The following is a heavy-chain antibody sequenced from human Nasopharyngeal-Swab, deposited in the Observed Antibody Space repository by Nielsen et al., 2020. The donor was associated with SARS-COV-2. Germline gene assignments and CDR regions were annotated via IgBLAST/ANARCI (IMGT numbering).Heavy chain of an antibody. J-gene: IGHJ6*03. CDR3: ARAGRGYSNGEIDGFHYMDV. V-gene: IGHV1-69*04. D-gene: IGHD5-12*01. CDR1: GGTFTNYG. CDR2: IIPILGKA. Sequence: SVKVSCKASGGTFTNYGITWVRQAPGQGLEWIGRIIPILGKANNARKFQGRVTITADKSTSTVYMELSSLRSEDTAIYYCARAGRGYSNGEIDGFHYMDVWGRGTAVAVSS.